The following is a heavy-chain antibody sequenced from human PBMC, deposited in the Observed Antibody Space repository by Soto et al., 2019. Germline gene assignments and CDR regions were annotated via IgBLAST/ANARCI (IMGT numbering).Heavy chain of an antibody. CDR2: IYYSGST. CDR3: ARLLTMVRGTGDIDY. CDR1: GGSISSYY. J-gene: IGHJ4*02. Sequence: SETLSLTCTVSGGSISSYYWSWIRQPPGKGLEWIGYIYYSGSTNYNPSLKSRVTISVDTSKNQFSLKLSSVTAADTAVYYCARLLTMVRGTGDIDYWGQGTLVTV. V-gene: IGHV4-59*08. D-gene: IGHD3-10*01.